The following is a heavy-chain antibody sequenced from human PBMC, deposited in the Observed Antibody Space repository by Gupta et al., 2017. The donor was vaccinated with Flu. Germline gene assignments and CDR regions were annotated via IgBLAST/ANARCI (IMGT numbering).Heavy chain of an antibody. CDR1: GSASAYYA. CDR3: VKDRGYTWDAIDF. V-gene: IGHV3-9*02. Sequence: EVQLVESGGGLVQPGRSLTPYCADSGSASAYYAMHWVRQAPGKGLGWVSGMSWNSDTIGYADSVKGRFTLSRDTAKNSLYLKMNSLRTEDTALYYCVKDRGYTWDAIDFWGQGTMVTVSS. J-gene: IGHJ3*01. D-gene: IGHD6-13*01. CDR2: MSWNSDTI.